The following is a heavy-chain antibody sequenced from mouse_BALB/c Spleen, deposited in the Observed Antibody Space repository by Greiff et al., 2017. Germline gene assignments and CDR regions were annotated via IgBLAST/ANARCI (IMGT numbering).Heavy chain of an antibody. CDR3: AREEDYGNYFAY. Sequence: QVQLKQSGAELAKPGASVKMSCKASGYTFTSYWMHWVKQRPGQGLEWIGYINPSTGYTEYNQKFKDKATLTADKSSSTAYMQLSSLTSEDSAVYYCAREEDYGNYFAYWGQGTLVTVSA. J-gene: IGHJ3*01. V-gene: IGHV1-7*01. D-gene: IGHD2-1*01. CDR1: GYTFTSYW. CDR2: INPSTGYT.